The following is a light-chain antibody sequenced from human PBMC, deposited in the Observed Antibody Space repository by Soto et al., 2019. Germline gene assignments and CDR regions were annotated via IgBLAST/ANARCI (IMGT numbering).Light chain of an antibody. Sequence: DIQMTQSPTTLSASVVDRVTITCRASQPISTWLAWYQQRPGKAPNLLIYHASSLESGVPSRFSGSGSGTDFTLTISRLEPEDFAVYYCQQYGNSPITFGQGTRLEIK. CDR1: QPISTW. V-gene: IGKV1-5*01. CDR3: QQYGNSPIT. CDR2: HAS. J-gene: IGKJ5*01.